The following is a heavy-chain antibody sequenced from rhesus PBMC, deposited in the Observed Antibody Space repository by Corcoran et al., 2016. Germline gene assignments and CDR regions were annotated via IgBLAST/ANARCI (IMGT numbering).Heavy chain of an antibody. CDR3: ARPVSF. CDR1: GGSFSSYW. CDR2: INGNSGST. Sequence: QVQLQESGPGLVKPSETLSLTCAVSGGSFSSYWWSWIRQPPGKGLEWIGEINGNSGSTNYNPSLKSRVTISKDASKNQFSLKLSSVTAANTAVYYCARPVSFWGQGLRVTVSS. J-gene: IGHJ3*01. V-gene: IGHV4-80*01. D-gene: IGHD2-21*01.